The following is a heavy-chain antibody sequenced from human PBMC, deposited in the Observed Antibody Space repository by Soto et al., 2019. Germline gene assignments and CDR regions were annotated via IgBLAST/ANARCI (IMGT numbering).Heavy chain of an antibody. CDR3: ASRLWP. Sequence: KPSETLSLTCSVSGGSISGSYWSWIRQSPGKGLEWLGYVYYTGSTNYSPSLRSRVSISVDTSKNEFSLKLSSVTAADTAVYYCASRLWPWGQGTLVTVSS. CDR2: VYYTGST. J-gene: IGHJ4*02. V-gene: IGHV4-59*12. CDR1: GGSISGSY. D-gene: IGHD3-16*01.